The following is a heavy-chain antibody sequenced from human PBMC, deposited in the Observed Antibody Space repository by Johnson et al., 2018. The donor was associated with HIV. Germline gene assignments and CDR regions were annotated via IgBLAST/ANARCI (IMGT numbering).Heavy chain of an antibody. Sequence: QVQLVESGGGGVQPGRSLRLSCAASGFTFSSYAMHWVRRAPGKGLEWLAVVSHDGSNEYYADSVQGRCTVSRDNTKNTLYLQMNSLRPEDTAVYYCVKERQLVRSFDIWGQGTMVAVSS. D-gene: IGHD6-6*01. J-gene: IGHJ3*02. V-gene: IGHV3-30*18. CDR1: GFTFSSYA. CDR2: VSHDGSNE. CDR3: VKERQLVRSFDI.